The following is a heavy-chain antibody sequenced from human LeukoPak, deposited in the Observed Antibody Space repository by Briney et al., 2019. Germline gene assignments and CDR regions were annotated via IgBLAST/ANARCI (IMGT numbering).Heavy chain of an antibody. V-gene: IGHV1-8*03. CDR1: GYTFTSYD. D-gene: IGHD6-19*01. CDR2: MNPNSGNT. Sequence: ASVKVSCKASGYTFTSYDINWVRQATGQGLEWMGWMNPNSGNTGYAQKFQGRVTITRNTSISTVYMELSSLRSEDTAVYYCARSPGTVAGDYWGQGTLVTVSS. CDR3: ARSPGTVAGDY. J-gene: IGHJ4*02.